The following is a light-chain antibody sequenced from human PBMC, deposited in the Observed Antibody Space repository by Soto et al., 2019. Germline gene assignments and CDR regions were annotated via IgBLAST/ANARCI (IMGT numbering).Light chain of an antibody. V-gene: IGKV1-39*01. CDR1: QSISTN. Sequence: DIQMTQSPSSLSASVGDRVTITCRASQSISTNLTWYQKKPGQAPKLLISGASSLQSGVPSRFSGSGSGTEFSLTISSLQPEDFAVYFCQQCYITPYSFGRGTNLEIK. CDR3: QQCYITPYS. CDR2: GAS. J-gene: IGKJ2*03.